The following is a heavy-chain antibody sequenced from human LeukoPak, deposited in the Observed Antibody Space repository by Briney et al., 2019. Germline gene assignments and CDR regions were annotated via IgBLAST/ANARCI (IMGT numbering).Heavy chain of an antibody. D-gene: IGHD5-12*01. CDR1: GFTFSSYG. CDR2: IWYGGSNK. CDR3: ARVGRLAWLRRDNDY. J-gene: IGHJ4*02. Sequence: PGGSLRLSCAASGFTFSSYGMHWVRQAPGKGLEWVAVIWYGGSNKYYADSVKGRFTISRDNSKNTLYLQMNSLRAEDTAVYYCARVGRLAWLRRDNDYWGQGTLVTVSS. V-gene: IGHV3-33*08.